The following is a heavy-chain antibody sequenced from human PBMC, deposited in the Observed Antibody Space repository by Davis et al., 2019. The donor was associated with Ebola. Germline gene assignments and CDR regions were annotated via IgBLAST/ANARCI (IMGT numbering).Heavy chain of an antibody. CDR1: GYSFTSYW. Sequence: PGGSLRLSCKGSGYSFTSYWISWVRQMPGKGLEWMGRIDPSDSYTNYSPSFQGHVTISADKSISTAYLQWSSLKASDTAMYYCARHTSTVTTSMDVWSQGTTVTVSS. CDR2: IDPSDSYT. D-gene: IGHD4-11*01. V-gene: IGHV5-10-1*01. J-gene: IGHJ6*02. CDR3: ARHTSTVTTSMDV.